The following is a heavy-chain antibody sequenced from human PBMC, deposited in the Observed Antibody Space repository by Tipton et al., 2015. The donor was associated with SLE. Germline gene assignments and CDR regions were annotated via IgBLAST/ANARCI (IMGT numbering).Heavy chain of an antibody. D-gene: IGHD2/OR15-2a*01. Sequence: TLSLTCTVSCDFISSRYWNLIRQPPGKGLEWIVYVYYSGSTNYNPSLMSRVTISVDTSKNHFSLKLTSVTAADTAVYYCATARNIFDTCDIWAQGTMVTVSS. V-gene: IGHV4-59*11. CDR1: CDFISSRY. CDR2: VYYSGST. J-gene: IGHJ3*02. CDR3: ATARNIFDTCDI.